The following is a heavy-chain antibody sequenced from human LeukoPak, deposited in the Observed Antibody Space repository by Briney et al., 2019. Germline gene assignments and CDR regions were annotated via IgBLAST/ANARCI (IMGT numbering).Heavy chain of an antibody. V-gene: IGHV4-4*02. J-gene: IGHJ6*03. D-gene: IGHD3-3*01. Sequence: SETLSLTCAVSGGSISSSNWWSWVRQPPGKGLEWIGEIYHSGSTNYNPSLKSRVTISVDKSKNQFSLKLSSVTAADTAVYYCAREGGHYDFWSGPSSYYYYMDVWGKGTTVTVSS. CDR3: AREGGHYDFWSGPSSYYYYMDV. CDR2: IYHSGST. CDR1: GGSISSSNW.